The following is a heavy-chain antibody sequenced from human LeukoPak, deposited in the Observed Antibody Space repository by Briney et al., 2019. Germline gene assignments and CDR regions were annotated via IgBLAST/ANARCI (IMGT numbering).Heavy chain of an antibody. CDR2: INPNSGGT. D-gene: IGHD3-22*01. CDR1: GYTFTGYY. Sequence: ASVKVSCKASGYTFTGYYMHWVRQAPGQGLEWMGWINPNSGGTNYAQKFQGRVTMTRDTSISTAYMELSRLGSDDTAVYYCARDLGGGVYYYDSSGYPVWGQGTLVTVSS. CDR3: ARDLGGGVYYYDSSGYPV. V-gene: IGHV1-2*02. J-gene: IGHJ4*02.